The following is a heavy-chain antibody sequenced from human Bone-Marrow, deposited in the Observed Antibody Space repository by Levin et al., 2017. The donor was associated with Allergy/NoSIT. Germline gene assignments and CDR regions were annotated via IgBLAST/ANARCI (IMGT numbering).Heavy chain of an antibody. J-gene: IGHJ4*02. CDR2: IYYSGST. CDR1: GGSIRSYH. V-gene: IGHV4-59*01. CDR3: ARDNSGWIDY. Sequence: SQTLSLTCTVSGGSIRSYHWTWIRQPPGKGLEWIGYIYYSGSTNYNPSLKSRVTISVDTSKNQFSLKLSSVTAADTAVYYCARDNSGWIDYWGQGTLVTVSS. D-gene: IGHD6-19*01.